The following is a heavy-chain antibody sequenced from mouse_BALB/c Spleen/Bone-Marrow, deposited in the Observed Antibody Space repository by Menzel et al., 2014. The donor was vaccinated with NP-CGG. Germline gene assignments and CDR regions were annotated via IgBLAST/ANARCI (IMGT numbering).Heavy chain of an antibody. CDR1: GYTFTSYW. D-gene: IGHD1-2*01. Sequence: LQESGSELVRPGASVKLSCKASGYTFTSYWMHWVKQRPGQGLEWIGNIYPGSGSTNYDEKFKSKATLTVDTSSGTACMQLSSLTSEDSAVYYCTPRLRYWGQGTTLTVSS. CDR3: TPRLRY. CDR2: IYPGSGST. J-gene: IGHJ2*01. V-gene: IGHV1S22*01.